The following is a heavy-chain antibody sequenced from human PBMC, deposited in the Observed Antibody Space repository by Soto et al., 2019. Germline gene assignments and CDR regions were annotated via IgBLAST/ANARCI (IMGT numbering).Heavy chain of an antibody. CDR1: GGSISSGGYY. J-gene: IGHJ4*02. V-gene: IGHV4-31*03. CDR2: IYYSGST. CDR3: ARDLYYDSSEHLFDY. D-gene: IGHD3-22*01. Sequence: ASETLSLTCTVSGGSISSGGYYWSWIRQHPGKGLEWIGYIYYSGSTYYNPSLKSRVTISVDTSKNQFSLKLSSVTAADTAVYYCARDLYYDSSEHLFDYWGQGTLFTVSS.